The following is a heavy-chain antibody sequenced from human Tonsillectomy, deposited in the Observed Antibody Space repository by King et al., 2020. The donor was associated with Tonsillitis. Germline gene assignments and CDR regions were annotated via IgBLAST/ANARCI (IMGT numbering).Heavy chain of an antibody. CDR2: INQSGSI. V-gene: IGHV4-34*01. CDR3: ALGQSRGNYYYYGMDV. J-gene: IGHJ6*02. Sequence: VQLQQWGAGLLKPSETLSLTCAVYGGSFSGYYWSWIRQPPGKGLEWSGEINQSGSINYNPSLKSRVTISVDTSKNQFSLKLSSVTAADTAVYYCALGQSRGNYYYYGMDVWGQGTTVTVSS. CDR1: GGSFSGYY.